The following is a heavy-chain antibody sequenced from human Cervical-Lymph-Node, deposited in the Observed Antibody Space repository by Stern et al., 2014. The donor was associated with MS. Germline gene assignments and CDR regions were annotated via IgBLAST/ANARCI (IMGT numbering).Heavy chain of an antibody. Sequence: LVDSGAELKKPGASVKVCCQASMFSNFYIHWVRQAPGQGLEWVGLINPRSGSTSYSQKFQDRVSMTRDTSTSTFYMEVNSLTSEDTAVYYCARDRSIVTYAMDVWGQGTTVIVSS. CDR2: INPRSGST. V-gene: IGHV1-46*01. J-gene: IGHJ6*02. CDR1: MFSNFY. D-gene: IGHD1-26*01. CDR3: ARDRSIVTYAMDV.